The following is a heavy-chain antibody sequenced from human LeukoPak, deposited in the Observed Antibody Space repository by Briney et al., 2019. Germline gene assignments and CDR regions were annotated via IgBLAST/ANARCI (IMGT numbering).Heavy chain of an antibody. V-gene: IGHV4-34*01. CDR1: GGSFSGYY. J-gene: IGHJ5*02. Sequence: SETLSLTCAVYGGSFSGYYWSWIRQPPGKGLEWIGEINHSGSTNYNPSLKSRVTISVDTSKNQFSLKLSFVTAADTAVYYCAREMATMGYDWFDPWGQGTLVTVSS. CDR3: AREMATMGYDWFDP. CDR2: INHSGST. D-gene: IGHD5-24*01.